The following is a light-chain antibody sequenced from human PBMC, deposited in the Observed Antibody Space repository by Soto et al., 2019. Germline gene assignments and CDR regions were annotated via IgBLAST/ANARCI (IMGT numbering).Light chain of an antibody. CDR2: SDN. V-gene: IGLV1-44*01. CDR3: AAWDDSLTGVV. J-gene: IGLJ2*01. CDR1: SSNIGSNS. Sequence: QSVLTQPPSASGTTGQRVTISCSGSSSNIGSNSVNWYQQLPKTAPKLLIYSDNQRPSGVPDRFSGSKSGTSASLAINGLQSEDEADYYCAAWDDSLTGVVFGGGTKVTVL.